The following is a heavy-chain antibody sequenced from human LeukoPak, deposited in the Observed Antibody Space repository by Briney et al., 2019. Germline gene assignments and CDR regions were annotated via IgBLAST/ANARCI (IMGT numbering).Heavy chain of an antibody. J-gene: IGHJ3*02. Sequence: PGGSLRLSCAASGFTVRTNYMSCVRQAPGKGLEWVSVIYAGGSTYYADSVKGRFTFSRDNSKNTLYLQMNSLRAEDTAVYYCARDRLGYFAFDIWGQGTMVTVSS. V-gene: IGHV3-53*01. CDR2: IYAGGST. CDR1: GFTVRTNY. D-gene: IGHD6-13*01. CDR3: ARDRLGYFAFDI.